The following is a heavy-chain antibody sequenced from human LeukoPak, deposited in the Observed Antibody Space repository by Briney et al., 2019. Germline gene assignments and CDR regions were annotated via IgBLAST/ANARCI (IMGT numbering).Heavy chain of an antibody. CDR2: ISPSGDSS. CDR3: ARGGTVVLPAAVMREIVVGEYFQR. Sequence: GASVKVSCKASVYTFTSYYMHWVRQAPGQGLEWMGMISPSGDSSTFAQKFQGRVTMTRDTSTTTVYMELSSLRTDDTAVYYCARGGTVVLPAAVMREIVVGEYFQRWGQGTLVTVSS. V-gene: IGHV1-46*01. J-gene: IGHJ1*01. CDR1: VYTFTSYY. D-gene: IGHD2-2*01.